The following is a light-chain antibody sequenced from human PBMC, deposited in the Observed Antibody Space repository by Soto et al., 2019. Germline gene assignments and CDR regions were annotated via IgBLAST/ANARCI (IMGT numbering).Light chain of an antibody. CDR3: QQYNKWPLFT. CDR2: AAS. Sequence: DIQLTQSPSFLSASVGDRVTITCRASQGISSYLAWYQQKPGKAPKLLIYAASTLQSGVPSRFSGSGSGTEFTLTISSLQSEDFAVYYCQQYNKWPLFTFGQGTKVDIK. V-gene: IGKV1-9*01. CDR1: QGISSY. J-gene: IGKJ2*01.